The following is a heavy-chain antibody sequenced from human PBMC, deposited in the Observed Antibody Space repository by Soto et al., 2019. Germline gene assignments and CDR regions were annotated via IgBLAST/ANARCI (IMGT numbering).Heavy chain of an antibody. CDR2: ISAYNGNT. J-gene: IGHJ5*02. V-gene: IGHV1-18*01. Sequence: GASVKVSCKASGYTFTSYGISWVRQAPGQGLEWMGWISAYNGNTNYAQKLQGRVTMTTDTSTSTAYMELRSLRSDDTAVYYCARGYDILTGYYDSWFDPWGQGTLVTVSS. CDR1: GYTFTSYG. CDR3: ARGYDILTGYYDSWFDP. D-gene: IGHD3-9*01.